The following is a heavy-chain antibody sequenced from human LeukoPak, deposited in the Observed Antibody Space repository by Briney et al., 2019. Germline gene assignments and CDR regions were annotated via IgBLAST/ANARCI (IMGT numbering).Heavy chain of an antibody. CDR2: ICGSGGSK. V-gene: IGHV3-23*01. Sequence: GGSLRLSCAASGFXFIGYAICWVREAPGKGLEWGSHICGSGGSKYYADAVKGRCTICRDNSKNTLYVQMNNLRAEDTDVYYCAKVDSITPNSYYISGYFLPDYWGQGTLVTVSS. CDR1: GFXFIGYA. J-gene: IGHJ4*02. D-gene: IGHD3-22*01. CDR3: AKVDSITPNSYYISGYFLPDY.